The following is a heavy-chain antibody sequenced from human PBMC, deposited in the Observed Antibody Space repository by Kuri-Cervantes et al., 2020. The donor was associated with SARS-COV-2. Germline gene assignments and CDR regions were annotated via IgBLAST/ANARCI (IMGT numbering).Heavy chain of an antibody. Sequence: GGSLRLSCVASGFTFSRYSMNWVRQAPGKGLEWVSYISSSSNTIYYADSVKGRSAISRDNSKNMVYLQMDSLRAEDTAVYYCAKAAFTGYTGYRIDWGQGTLVTVSS. CDR1: GFTFSRYS. CDR3: AKAAFTGYTGYRID. V-gene: IGHV3-48*01. CDR2: ISSSSNTI. D-gene: IGHD3-16*02. J-gene: IGHJ4*02.